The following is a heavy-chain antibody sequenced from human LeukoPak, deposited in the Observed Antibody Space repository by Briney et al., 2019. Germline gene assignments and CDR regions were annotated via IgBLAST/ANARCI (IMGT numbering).Heavy chain of an antibody. Sequence: GGSLRLSCAASGFTFSSYGMHWVRQAPGKGLEWVAVISYDGSNKYYADSVKGRFTISRDNSKKTLYLQMNSLRAEDTAVYYCAKDRRGTANYWGQGTLVTVSS. D-gene: IGHD5-18*01. CDR1: GFTFSSYG. J-gene: IGHJ4*02. CDR2: ISYDGSNK. V-gene: IGHV3-30*18. CDR3: AKDRRGTANY.